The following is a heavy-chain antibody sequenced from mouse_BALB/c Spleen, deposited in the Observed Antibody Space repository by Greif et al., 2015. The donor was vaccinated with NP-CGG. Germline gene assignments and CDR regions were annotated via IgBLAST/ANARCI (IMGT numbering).Heavy chain of an antibody. CDR2: INPSNGRT. V-gene: IGHV1S81*02. CDR1: GYTFTSYW. CDR3: ARGDEIPYYYAMDY. J-gene: IGHJ4*01. Sequence: QVQLQQSGAELVKPGASVKLSCKASGYTFTSYWMHWVKQRPGQGLEWIGEINPSNGRTNYNEKFKSKATLTVDKSSSTAYMQLSSLTSEDSAVYYCARGDEIPYYYAMDYWGQGTSVTVSS.